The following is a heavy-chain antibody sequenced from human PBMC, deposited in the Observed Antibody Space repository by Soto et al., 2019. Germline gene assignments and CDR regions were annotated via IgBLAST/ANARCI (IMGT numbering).Heavy chain of an antibody. CDR1: GWSFSGHF. D-gene: IGHD2-21*01. CDR3: ARGTSLIVEVQRDAPDKYYFDS. V-gene: IGHV4-34*01. J-gene: IGHJ4*02. Sequence: XETLSLTCAVYGWSFSGHFWSWIRQPPGKGLDWIGEINHSGSTNFNPSLKSRVTISVDTSKNQFSLKVNSLTAADTAVYYCARGTSLIVEVQRDAPDKYYFDSWGQGTVVTVSS. CDR2: INHSGST.